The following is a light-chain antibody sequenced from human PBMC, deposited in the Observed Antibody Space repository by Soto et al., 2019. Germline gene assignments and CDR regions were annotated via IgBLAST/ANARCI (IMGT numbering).Light chain of an antibody. V-gene: IGLV2-11*01. CDR2: DVT. J-gene: IGLJ1*01. Sequence: LTQPRSVSGSPGESVTISCTGTSSDVGTYNYVSWYQQPPDKAPKLVIYDVTKRPSGVPDRFAGSKSDNTASLTISGLQAEDEANYYCCSYAGTFTFVFGTGTKVTVL. CDR1: SSDVGTYNY. CDR3: CSYAGTFTFV.